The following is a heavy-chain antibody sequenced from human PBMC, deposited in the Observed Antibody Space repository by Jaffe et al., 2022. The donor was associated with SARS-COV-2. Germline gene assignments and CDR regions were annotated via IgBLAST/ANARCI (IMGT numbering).Heavy chain of an antibody. CDR1: GGSFSGNY. V-gene: IGHV4-34*01. CDR2: ISHGGSI. CDR3: ARAIVEVPKTMSSRRGNWFGP. D-gene: IGHD2-2*01. J-gene: IGHJ5*02. Sequence: QVQLQQWGAGLVKPSETLSLTCAVYGGSFSGNYWTWLRQSPGKGLEWIGEISHGGSIIYNPSLASRVTMSVDASKSQFFLRLTSVTAADTAVYYCARAIVEVPKTMSSRRGNWFGPWGQGTLVTVSS.